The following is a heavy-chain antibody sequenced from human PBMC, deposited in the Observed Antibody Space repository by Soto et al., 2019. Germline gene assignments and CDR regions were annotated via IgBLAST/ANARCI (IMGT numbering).Heavy chain of an antibody. CDR1: GFTVSSNY. Sequence: PGGSLRLSCAASGFTVSSNYMSWVHQAPGKGLEWVSVIYSGGSTYYADSVKGRFTISRDNSKNTLYLQMNSLRAEDTAVYYCARDYAIFGDYYYYYGMDVWGQGTTVTVSS. J-gene: IGHJ6*02. V-gene: IGHV3-53*01. D-gene: IGHD3-3*01. CDR2: IYSGGST. CDR3: ARDYAIFGDYYYYYGMDV.